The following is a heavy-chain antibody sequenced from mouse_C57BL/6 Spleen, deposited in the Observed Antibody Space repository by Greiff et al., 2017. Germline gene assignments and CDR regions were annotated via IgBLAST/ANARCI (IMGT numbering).Heavy chain of an antibody. J-gene: IGHJ2*01. CDR3: ARDGYYFDY. CDR2: IHPNSGST. V-gene: IGHV1-64*01. D-gene: IGHD2-3*01. CDR1: GYTFTSYW. Sequence: QVQLKQPGAELVKPGASVTLSCKASGYTFTSYWMHWVKQTPGQGLEWIGMIHPNSGSTNYNEKFKSKATLTADKSSSTAYMQLSSLTSEDSAVYYCARDGYYFDYWGKGTTLTVSS.